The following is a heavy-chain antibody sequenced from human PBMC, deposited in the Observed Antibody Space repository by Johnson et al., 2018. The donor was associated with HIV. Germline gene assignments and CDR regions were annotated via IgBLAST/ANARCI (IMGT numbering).Heavy chain of an antibody. Sequence: QVQLVESGGGVVQPGRSLRLSCATSGFTFSSYWMSWVRQAPGKGLEWVAVISYAGSKKYYADSVKCRFTHSRDNSKNTLYLQMNSLRAEDTAVYYCARDVAATMIVVGGAYDAFDIWGQGTMVTVSS. CDR1: GFTFSSYW. V-gene: IGHV3-30-3*01. J-gene: IGHJ3*02. D-gene: IGHD3-22*01. CDR2: ISYAGSKK. CDR3: ARDVAATMIVVGGAYDAFDI.